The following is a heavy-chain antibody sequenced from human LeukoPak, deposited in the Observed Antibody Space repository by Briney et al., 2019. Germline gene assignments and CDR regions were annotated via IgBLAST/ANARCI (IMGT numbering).Heavy chain of an antibody. D-gene: IGHD4-17*01. Sequence: SETLSLTCTVSGGSFRNYYWSWIRQPPGKGLEWIGYIYDSGSTNYNPSLKSRYKPSLKSRVTMSVDMSKNQFSLKLTSVTAADTAVYYCATTADYGDYLALDYWGQGTLLTVSS. CDR1: GGSFRNYY. CDR3: ATTADYGDYLALDY. CDR2: IYDSGST. J-gene: IGHJ4*02. V-gene: IGHV4-59*01.